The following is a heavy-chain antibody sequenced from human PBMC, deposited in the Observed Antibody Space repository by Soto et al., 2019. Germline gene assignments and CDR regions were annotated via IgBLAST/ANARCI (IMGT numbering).Heavy chain of an antibody. CDR2: IWYDGSNK. J-gene: IGHJ4*02. V-gene: IGHV3-33*01. Sequence: QVQLVESGGGVVQPGRSLRLSCAASGFTFSSYGMHWVRQAPGKGLEWVAVIWYDGSNKYYADSVKGRFTISRDNSKNTLYLQMNSLRAEDTAAYYCAREGSGWAEAFDYWGQGTLVTVSS. CDR3: AREGSGWAEAFDY. CDR1: GFTFSSYG. D-gene: IGHD6-19*01.